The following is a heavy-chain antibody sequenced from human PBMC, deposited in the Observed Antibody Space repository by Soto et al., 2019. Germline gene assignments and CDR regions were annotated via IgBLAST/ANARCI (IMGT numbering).Heavy chain of an antibody. CDR2: INAGNGNT. CDR3: ARFHSGSYSVDYLDY. D-gene: IGHD1-26*01. V-gene: IGHV1-3*01. Sequence: ASVKVSCKASGYTFTSYAMHWVRQAPGQRLEWMGWINAGNGNTKYSQKFQGRVTITRDTSASTAYMGLSSLRSEDTAVYYCARFHSGSYSVDYLDYWGQGTLVTVSS. J-gene: IGHJ4*02. CDR1: GYTFTSYA.